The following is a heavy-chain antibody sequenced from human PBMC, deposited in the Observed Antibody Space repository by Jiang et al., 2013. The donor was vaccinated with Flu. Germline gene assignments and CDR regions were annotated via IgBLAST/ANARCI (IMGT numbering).Heavy chain of an antibody. Sequence: LLKPSETLSLTCAVYGGSFSGYYWSWIRQPPGKGLEWIGEINHRGSTNYNPSLKSRVTISVDTSKNQFSLKLSSVTAADTAVYYCARFGAAAGTPGKRVFYGMDVWGQGTTVTVSS. CDR1: GGSFSGYY. V-gene: IGHV4-34*01. J-gene: IGHJ6*02. CDR3: ARFGAAAGTPGKRVFYGMDV. D-gene: IGHD6-13*01. CDR2: INHRGST.